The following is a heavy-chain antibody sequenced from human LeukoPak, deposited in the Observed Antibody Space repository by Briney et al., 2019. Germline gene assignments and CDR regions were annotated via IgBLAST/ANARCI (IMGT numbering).Heavy chain of an antibody. CDR2: IYSGGST. J-gene: IGHJ4*02. CDR1: GFTVSSNY. CDR3: AKDQYGGNPQYYFDY. Sequence: GGSLRLSCAASGFTVSSNYMSWVRQAPGKGLEWVSLIYSGGSTYCADSVKGRFTISRDNSKNTLYLQMNSLRAEDTAVYYCAKDQYGGNPQYYFDYWGQGTLVTVSS. V-gene: IGHV3-53*01. D-gene: IGHD4-23*01.